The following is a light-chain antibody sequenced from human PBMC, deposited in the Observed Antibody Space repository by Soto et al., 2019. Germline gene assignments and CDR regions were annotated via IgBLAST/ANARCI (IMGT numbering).Light chain of an antibody. CDR3: MQALQTPA. CDR1: QSLLHSNGYNY. Sequence: DIVMTQSPLSLPVTPGEPASISCRSSQSLLHSNGYNYLDWYLQKPGQSPQLLIYLGSNRSSGVPDRFSGSGSGTDFTLKISRVEAEDVEVYYCMQALQTPAFVPGTKVDIK. V-gene: IGKV2-28*01. J-gene: IGKJ3*01. CDR2: LGS.